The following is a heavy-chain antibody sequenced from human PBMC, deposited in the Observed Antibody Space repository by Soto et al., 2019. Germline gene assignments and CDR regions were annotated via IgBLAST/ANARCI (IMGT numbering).Heavy chain of an antibody. CDR2: ISPIFGTT. V-gene: IGHV1-69*15. J-gene: IGHJ6*02. Sequence: QVQLVQSGAEVKKPGSSVKVSCKASGGTFSSYAITWVRQAPGQGLERMGRISPIFGTTNYAQKFQGRVTITADESTSTAYMDLSSLRSDDTAVYYCAKSPDPYSSSNYYYYGMDVWGQGTTVTVSS. D-gene: IGHD6-6*01. CDR3: AKSPDPYSSSNYYYYGMDV. CDR1: GGTFSSYA.